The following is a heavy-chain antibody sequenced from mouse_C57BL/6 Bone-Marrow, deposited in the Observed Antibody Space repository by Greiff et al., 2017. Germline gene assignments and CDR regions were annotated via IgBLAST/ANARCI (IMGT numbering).Heavy chain of an antibody. CDR1: GFNIKNTY. Sequence: VQLQQSVAELVRPGASVKLSCTASGFNIKNTYMHWVKQRPEQGLEWIGRIYPANGNTKYAPKFQGTATITADPSSTTAYLQHRSLTSENTAIYYCAREDYYYGSFFDYWGQGTTLTVSS. D-gene: IGHD1-1*01. CDR2: IYPANGNT. J-gene: IGHJ2*01. V-gene: IGHV14-3*01. CDR3: AREDYYYGSFFDY.